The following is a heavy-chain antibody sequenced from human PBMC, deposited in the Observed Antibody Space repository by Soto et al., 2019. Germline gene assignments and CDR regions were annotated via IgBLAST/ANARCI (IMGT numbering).Heavy chain of an antibody. CDR2: ISGSGGST. CDR3: ARYQLKGMDV. D-gene: IGHD2-2*01. CDR1: GFTFSSYA. J-gene: IGHJ6*02. Sequence: SPSCAASGFTFSSYAMSWIRQAPGKGLEWVSAISGSGGSTYYADSVKGRFTISRDNSKNTLYLQMNSLRAEDTAVYYCARYQLKGMDVWGQGTTVTVSS. V-gene: IGHV3-23*01.